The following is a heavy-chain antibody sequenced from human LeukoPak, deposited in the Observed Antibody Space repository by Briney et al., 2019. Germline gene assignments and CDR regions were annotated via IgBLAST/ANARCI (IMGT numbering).Heavy chain of an antibody. CDR3: ARGIYYGSGSYIDY. V-gene: IGHV4-34*01. D-gene: IGHD3-10*01. Sequence: PSETLSLTCAVYGGSFSGYYWSWIRQPPGKGREWIGEINHSGTTNYNPSLKSRVTISVDTSKNQFSLKLSSVTAADTAVYYCARGIYYGSGSYIDYWGQGTLVTVSS. J-gene: IGHJ4*02. CDR2: INHSGTT. CDR1: GGSFSGYY.